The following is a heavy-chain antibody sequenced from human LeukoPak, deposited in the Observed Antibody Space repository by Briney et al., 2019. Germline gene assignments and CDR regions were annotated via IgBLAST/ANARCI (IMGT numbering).Heavy chain of an antibody. D-gene: IGHD3-22*01. CDR1: GFTFSSYA. J-gene: IGHJ4*02. CDR3: AKDPPWGDYDSSGYYNS. V-gene: IGHV3-23*01. Sequence: PWGSLRLSCAASGFTFSSYAMSWVRQAPGKGLEWVSAISGSGGSTYYADSVKGRFTISRDNSKNTLYLQMNSLRAEDTAVYYCAKDPPWGDYDSSGYYNSWGQGTLVTVSS. CDR2: ISGSGGST.